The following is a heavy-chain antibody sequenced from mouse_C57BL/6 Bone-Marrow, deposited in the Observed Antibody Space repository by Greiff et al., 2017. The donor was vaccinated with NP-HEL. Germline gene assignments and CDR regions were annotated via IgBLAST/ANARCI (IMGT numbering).Heavy chain of an antibody. D-gene: IGHD1-1*01. V-gene: IGHV1-55*01. J-gene: IGHJ2*01. CDR2: IYPGSGST. CDR1: GYTFTSYW. CDR3: ARGVVARGY. Sequence: QVHVKQPGAELVKPGASVKMSCKASGYTFTSYWITWVKQRPGQGLEWIGDIYPGSGSTNYNEKFKSKATLTVDTSSSTAYMQLSSLTSEDSAVYYCARGVVARGYWGQGTTLTVSS.